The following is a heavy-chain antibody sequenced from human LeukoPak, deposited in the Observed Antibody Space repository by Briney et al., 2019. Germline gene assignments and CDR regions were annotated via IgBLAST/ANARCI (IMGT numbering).Heavy chain of an antibody. CDR3: ARGGSSSWYKVDAFDI. J-gene: IGHJ3*02. V-gene: IGHV4-59*01. CDR1: GGSISSYY. CDR2: IYYSGST. D-gene: IGHD6-13*01. Sequence: PSETLSLTCTVSGGSISSYYWSWIRQPPGKGLEWIGYIYYSGSTNYNPSLKSRVTISVDTSKNQFSLKLSSVTAADTAVYYCARGGSSSWYKVDAFDIWGQGTMVTVSS.